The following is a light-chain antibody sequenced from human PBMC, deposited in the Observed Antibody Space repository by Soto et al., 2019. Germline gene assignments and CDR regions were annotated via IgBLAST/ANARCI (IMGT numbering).Light chain of an antibody. CDR2: GAS. CDR3: QQYSSSPLT. V-gene: IGKV3-20*01. CDR1: LTVSDNY. J-gene: IGKJ4*02. Sequence: EIVLTHSPGTLSLSPGERATLSCRASLTVSDNYLAWYQQKAGQAPRLVIYGASSRATGIPDRFSAGGCGTDFPLIISRQAAEYFVVYCYQQYSSSPLTFGGGTKVDIK.